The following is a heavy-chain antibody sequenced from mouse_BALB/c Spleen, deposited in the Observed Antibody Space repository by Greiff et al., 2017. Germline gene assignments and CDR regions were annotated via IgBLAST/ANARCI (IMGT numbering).Heavy chain of an antibody. CDR1: GFNIKDYY. CDR2: IDPENSDT. CDR3: HGVGRAMDY. J-gene: IGHJ4*01. V-gene: IGHV14-4*02. D-gene: IGHD4-1*01. Sequence: VQLQQSGAELVRSGASVKLSCTASGFNIKDYYMHWVKQRPEQGLEWIGWIDPENSDTEYAPKFQGKATMTADTSSNTAYLQLSSLTSEDTAVYYCHGVGRAMDYWGQGTSVTVSS.